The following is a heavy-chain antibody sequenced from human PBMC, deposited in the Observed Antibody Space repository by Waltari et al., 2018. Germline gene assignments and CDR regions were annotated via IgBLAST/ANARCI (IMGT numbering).Heavy chain of an antibody. D-gene: IGHD3-22*01. CDR1: GGPINTRDFS. CDR2: IYYGGST. Sequence: QLQLQESGPGLVKPSETLSLTCTVSGGPINTRDFSGGWVRQPPGKELEWIGSIYYGGSTFYNPSLNSRATISVETSKNQFSQRLNAVTATDAAVYYCARLYDSTRYHNKFFDFWGQGTLVTVSS. V-gene: IGHV4-39*01. CDR3: ARLYDSTRYHNKFFDF. J-gene: IGHJ4*02.